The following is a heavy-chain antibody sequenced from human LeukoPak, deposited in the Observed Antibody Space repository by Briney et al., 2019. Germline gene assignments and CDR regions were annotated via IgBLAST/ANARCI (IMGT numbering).Heavy chain of an antibody. CDR1: GESISAYF. J-gene: IGHJ1*01. D-gene: IGHD2-8*01. CDR3: ARGAVTNDFQE. CDR2: IHGSGST. V-gene: IGHV4-4*07. Sequence: SETLSLTCTVSGESISAYFWSWVRQPAGKGLEWMGRIHGSGSTNFNPSLNSRVTLSLDISKNEIYLKLSSVTAADTAVYYCARGAVTNDFQEWGQGTLVTVSS.